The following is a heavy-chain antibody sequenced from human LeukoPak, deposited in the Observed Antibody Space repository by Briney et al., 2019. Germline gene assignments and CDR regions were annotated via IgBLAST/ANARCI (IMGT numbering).Heavy chain of an antibody. CDR2: IKQDGGDI. CDR1: GFSFSTYW. V-gene: IGHV3-7*01. Sequence: GGSLRLSCAASGFSFSTYWLSWVRQAPGKGLEWVANIKQDGGDIYYVDSVKGRFIISRDNAKNSLYLQMSSLRAEDTAVYYCTRGGRLHPQSPYWGQGTLVTVSS. D-gene: IGHD3-16*01. J-gene: IGHJ4*02. CDR3: TRGGRLHPQSPY.